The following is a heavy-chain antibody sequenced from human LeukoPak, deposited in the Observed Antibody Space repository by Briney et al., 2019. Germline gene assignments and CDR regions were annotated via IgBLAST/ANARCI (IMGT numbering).Heavy chain of an antibody. Sequence: GGSLRLSCAASGFTFSSYSMNWVRQAPGKGLEWVSYISSGSTTIYYADSVKGRFTISRDNAKNSLYLQMNSLRAEDTAVYYCARDGGWYCSSTSCQGLDYWSQGTLVTVSS. J-gene: IGHJ4*02. V-gene: IGHV3-48*01. CDR3: ARDGGWYCSSTSCQGLDY. CDR2: ISSGSTTI. D-gene: IGHD2-2*01. CDR1: GFTFSSYS.